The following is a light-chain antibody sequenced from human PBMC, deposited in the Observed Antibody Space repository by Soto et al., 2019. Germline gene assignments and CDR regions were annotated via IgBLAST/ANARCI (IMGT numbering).Light chain of an antibody. CDR3: QQYNNWPPWT. V-gene: IGKV3-15*01. J-gene: IGKJ1*01. CDR2: DAS. CDR1: QSISGN. Sequence: EVVMTQSPATLSVSPGERATLSCWASQSISGNLAWYRQKPGQAPRLLIYDASTRATGIPARFSGNGSGTQFTLTITSLRSEDFAVYYCQQYNNWPPWTFGQGTKVEIK.